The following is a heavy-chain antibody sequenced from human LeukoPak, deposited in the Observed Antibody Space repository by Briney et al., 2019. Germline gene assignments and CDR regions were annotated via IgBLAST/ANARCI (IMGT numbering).Heavy chain of an antibody. CDR1: GGSISSYY. J-gene: IGHJ2*01. CDR3: ARTVRYFDL. CDR2: IYYSGST. Sequence: SETLSLTCTVSGGSISSYYWSWIRQPPGKGLEWIGYIYYSGSTNYNPSLKSRVTISVGTSKNQFSLKLSSVTAADTAVYYCARTVRYFDLWGRGTLVTVSS. V-gene: IGHV4-59*01.